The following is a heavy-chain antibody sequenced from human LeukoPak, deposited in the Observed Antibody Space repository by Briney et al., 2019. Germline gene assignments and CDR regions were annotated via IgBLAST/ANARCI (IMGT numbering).Heavy chain of an antibody. Sequence: PGRSLRLSCAASGFTSDDYAMHWVRQAPGKGLEWVSGISRSSDTIGYADSVKGRFTISRDNAKNSLYLQINSLRIEDMALYYCAKSYINYGGNSADAFDIWGQGTMVTVSS. V-gene: IGHV3-9*02. CDR2: ISRSSDTI. CDR1: GFTSDDYA. CDR3: AKSYINYGGNSADAFDI. J-gene: IGHJ3*02. D-gene: IGHD4-23*01.